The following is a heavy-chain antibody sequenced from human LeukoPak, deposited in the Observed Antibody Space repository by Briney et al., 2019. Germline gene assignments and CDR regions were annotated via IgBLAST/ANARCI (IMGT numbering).Heavy chain of an antibody. CDR2: ISWNSGSI. CDR1: GFTFDDYA. D-gene: IGHD5-18*01. Sequence: GGSLRLSCAASGFTFDDYAMHWVQQAPGKGLEWVSGISWNSGSIGYADSVKGRFTISRDNAKNSLYLQMNSLRAEDMALYYCAKDMGDTAMVLDVWGKGTTVTVSS. V-gene: IGHV3-9*03. CDR3: AKDMGDTAMVLDV. J-gene: IGHJ6*04.